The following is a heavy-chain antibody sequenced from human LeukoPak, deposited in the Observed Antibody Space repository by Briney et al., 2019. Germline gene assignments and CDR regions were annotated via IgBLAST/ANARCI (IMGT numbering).Heavy chain of an antibody. CDR2: IYTSGST. D-gene: IGHD2-2*01. CDR1: GGSISSYY. J-gene: IGHJ6*02. V-gene: IGHV4-4*07. CDR3: ARDSLGEVVVPAAFYYYGMDV. Sequence: SETLSLTRTVSGGSISSYYWSWIRQPAGKGLEWIGRIYTSGSTNYNPSLKSRVTMSVDTSKNQFSLKLSSVTAADTAVYYCARDSLGEVVVPAAFYYYGMDVWGQGTTVTVSS.